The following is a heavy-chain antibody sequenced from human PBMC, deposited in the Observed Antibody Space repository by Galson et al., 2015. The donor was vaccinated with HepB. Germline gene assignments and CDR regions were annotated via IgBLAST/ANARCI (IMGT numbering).Heavy chain of an antibody. J-gene: IGHJ6*02. Sequence: SVKVSCKASGGTFSSYAISWVRQAPGQGLEWMGGIIPIFGTANYAQKFQGQVTISADKSISTAYLQWSSLKASDTAMYYSARQRGFVAGQTQAYYYYGMDVWGQGTTVTVSS. CDR2: IIPIFGTA. CDR1: GGTFSSYA. D-gene: IGHD6-19*01. CDR3: ARQRGFVAGQTQAYYYYGMDV. V-gene: IGHV1-69*06.